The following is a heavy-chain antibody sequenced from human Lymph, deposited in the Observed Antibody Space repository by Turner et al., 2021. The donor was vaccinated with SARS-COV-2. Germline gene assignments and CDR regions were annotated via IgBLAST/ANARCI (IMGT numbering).Heavy chain of an antibody. Sequence: EVQLEESGGGLVRPGGSVRPPCAPSGFTFNNACVSWVRQAPGKGLKWVVRIKSKTDDGTTDYAAPVKGRFTISIDESKNTLYLQMNSLKTDDTAVYYCTTDPGHLVPYFDYWGQGTLVTVSS. V-gene: IGHV3-15*01. CDR1: GFTFNNAC. D-gene: IGHD6-6*01. CDR2: IKSKTDDGTT. J-gene: IGHJ4*02. CDR3: TTDPGHLVPYFDY.